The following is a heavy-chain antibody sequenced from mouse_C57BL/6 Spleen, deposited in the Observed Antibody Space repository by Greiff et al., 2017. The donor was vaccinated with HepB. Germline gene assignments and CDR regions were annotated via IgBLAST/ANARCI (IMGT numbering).Heavy chain of an antibody. J-gene: IGHJ1*03. CDR2: IDPSDSYT. CDR1: GYTFTSYW. D-gene: IGHD1-1*01. V-gene: IGHV1-69*01. CDR3: ARGGITRGYFDV. Sequence: VKLQQPGAELVMPGASVKLSCKASGYTFTSYWMHWVKQRPGQGLEWIGEIDPSDSYTNYNQKFKGKSTLTVDKSSSTAYMQLSSLTSEDSAVYYCARGGITRGYFDVWGTGTTVTVSS.